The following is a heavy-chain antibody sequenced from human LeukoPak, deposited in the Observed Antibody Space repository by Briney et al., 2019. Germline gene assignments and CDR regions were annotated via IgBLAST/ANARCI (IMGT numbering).Heavy chain of an antibody. CDR1: GFTVSSNY. Sequence: PGGSLRLSCAASGFTVSSNYMSWVRQAPGKGLDWVSVIYSGDSTYYADSVKGRFTISRDNSKNTLFLQMNSLRAEDRAVYYCATGRGSGSYRFDYWGQGTLVTVSS. J-gene: IGHJ4*02. CDR3: ATGRGSGSYRFDY. D-gene: IGHD3-10*01. V-gene: IGHV3-53*01. CDR2: IYSGDST.